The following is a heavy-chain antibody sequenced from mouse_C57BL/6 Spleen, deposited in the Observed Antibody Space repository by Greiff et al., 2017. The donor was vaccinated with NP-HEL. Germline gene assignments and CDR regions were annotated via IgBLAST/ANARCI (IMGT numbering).Heavy chain of an antibody. CDR2: ISSGGSYT. J-gene: IGHJ2*01. CDR3: ARQGSTTVVAGGFFDY. D-gene: IGHD1-1*01. Sequence: EVQGVESGGDLVKPGGSLKLSCAASGFTFSSYGMSWVRQTPDKRLEWVATISSGGSYTYYPDSVKGRFTISRDNAKNTLYLQMSSLKSEDTAMYYCARQGSTTVVAGGFFDYWGQGTTLTVSS. CDR1: GFTFSSYG. V-gene: IGHV5-6*01.